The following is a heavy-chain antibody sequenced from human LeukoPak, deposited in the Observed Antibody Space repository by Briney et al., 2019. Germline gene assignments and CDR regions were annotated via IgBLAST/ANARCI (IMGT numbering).Heavy chain of an antibody. V-gene: IGHV1-18*01. CDR3: ARTSYYYDTYYFDY. CDR2: ISIYNANT. Sequence: ASVKVSCKASGYTFTDHGISWVRQAPGHGLEWMGWISIYNANTNYAQRLQGRVTMTTDTSTNTAYMELRSLRSDDTAVYYCARTSYYYDTYYFDYWGQGTLVTVSS. D-gene: IGHD3-22*01. CDR1: GYTFTDHG. J-gene: IGHJ4*02.